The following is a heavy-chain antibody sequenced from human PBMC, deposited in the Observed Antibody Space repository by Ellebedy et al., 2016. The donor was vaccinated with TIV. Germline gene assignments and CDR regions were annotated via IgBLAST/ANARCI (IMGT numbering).Heavy chain of an antibody. CDR2: IWYDGTAK. CDR1: EFTFSTYH. D-gene: IGHD2-15*01. Sequence: PGGSLRLSCAASEFTFSTYHMHWVRQAPGKGLEWVAVIWYDGTAKFYAESVKGRFTISRDNSQNTLYLEMNSLRADETALYYCARELGGSGGSDFDYWGQGTLVTVSS. CDR3: ARELGGSGGSDFDY. J-gene: IGHJ4*02. V-gene: IGHV3-33*01.